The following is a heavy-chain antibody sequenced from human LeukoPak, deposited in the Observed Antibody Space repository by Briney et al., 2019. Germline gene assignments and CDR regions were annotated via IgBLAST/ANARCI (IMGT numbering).Heavy chain of an antibody. Sequence: GGSLRLSCAASGFTFDDYGMSWVRQAPGKGLEWVSGINWNGGSTGYADSVKGRFTITRDNAKNSLYLQMNSLRAEDTALYYCAREGYYDSSGYYSIDYWGQGTLVTVSS. V-gene: IGHV3-20*04. D-gene: IGHD3-22*01. CDR1: GFTFDDYG. J-gene: IGHJ4*02. CDR2: INWNGGST. CDR3: AREGYYDSSGYYSIDY.